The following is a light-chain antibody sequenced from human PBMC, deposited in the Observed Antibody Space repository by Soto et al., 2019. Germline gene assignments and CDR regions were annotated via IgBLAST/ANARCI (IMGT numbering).Light chain of an antibody. CDR1: QSVSSIY. CDR2: GAS. Sequence: ESELTQSAGPLSLSQGEKATPSCRAGQSVSSIYLGWYQQKPGQAPRLLMYGASSRATGIPVRFSGSGSGTDFTLTISRLEPEDFAVYYCQQYGSSPRTFGQRTKVDIK. J-gene: IGKJ1*01. CDR3: QQYGSSPRT. V-gene: IGKV3-20*01.